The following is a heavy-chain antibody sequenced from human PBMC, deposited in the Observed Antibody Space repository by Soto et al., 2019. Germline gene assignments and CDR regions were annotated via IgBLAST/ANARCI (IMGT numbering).Heavy chain of an antibody. D-gene: IGHD3-3*01. CDR2: ISAYNGNT. Sequence: GASVKVSCKASGYTFTCYGISWVRQAPGQGLEWMGWISAYNGNTNYAQKLQGRVTMTTDTSTSTAYMELRSLRSDDTAVYYCARVDYYDFWSGSFPYMDVWGKGTTVTVSS. J-gene: IGHJ6*03. CDR1: GYTFTCYG. V-gene: IGHV1-18*01. CDR3: ARVDYYDFWSGSFPYMDV.